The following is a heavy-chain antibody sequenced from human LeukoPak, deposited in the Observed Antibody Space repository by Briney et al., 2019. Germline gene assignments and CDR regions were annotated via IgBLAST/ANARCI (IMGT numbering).Heavy chain of an antibody. CDR2: IRYDGSNK. J-gene: IGHJ6*03. Sequence: GGSLRLSCAASGFTFSSYGMHWVRQAPGKGLEWVAFIRYDGSNKYYADSAKGRFTISRDNSKNTLYLQMNSLRAEDTAVYYCAKDLAELDYGESYYYMDVWGKGTTVTVSS. CDR1: GFTFSSYG. D-gene: IGHD4-17*01. CDR3: AKDLAELDYGESYYYMDV. V-gene: IGHV3-30*02.